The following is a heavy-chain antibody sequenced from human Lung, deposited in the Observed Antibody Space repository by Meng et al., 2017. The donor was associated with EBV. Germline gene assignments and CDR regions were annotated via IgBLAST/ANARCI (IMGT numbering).Heavy chain of an antibody. V-gene: IGHV1-18*01. CDR2: ISAYNGNT. CDR3: ARVEVGITSGDY. J-gene: IGHJ4*02. CDR1: GYTFSSYG. Sequence: QVQLVQSGAEVKRPGASVKVSCKASGYTFSSYGITWVRQATGQGLEWMGWISAYNGNTNYAQTLQGRLTMTTDTSTSRAYMELRSLRSDNTAVYYCARVEVGITSGDYWGQGTLVTVAS. D-gene: IGHD1-26*01.